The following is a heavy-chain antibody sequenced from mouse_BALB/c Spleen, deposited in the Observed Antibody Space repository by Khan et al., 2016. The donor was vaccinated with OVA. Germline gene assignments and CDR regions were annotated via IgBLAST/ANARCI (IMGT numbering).Heavy chain of an antibody. V-gene: IGHV5-6*01. CDR1: GFTFSDYG. CDR3: ARCLYGCSYDYYAMDY. J-gene: IGHJ4*01. CDR2: ISTSGTYT. Sequence: EVELVESGGDLVKPGGSLKLSCAASGFTFSDYGMSWVRQTPDKRLEWVAIISTSGTYTYYPDSVKGRFTISRDNAKNTLYLQMSSLKSEDTAIYYCARCLYGCSYDYYAMDYWGQGTSVTVSS. D-gene: IGHD1-1*01.